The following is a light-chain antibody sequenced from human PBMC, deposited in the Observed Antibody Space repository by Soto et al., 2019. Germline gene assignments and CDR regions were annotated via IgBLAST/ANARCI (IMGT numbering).Light chain of an antibody. CDR3: QQYGSSRWT. V-gene: IGKV3-20*01. Sequence: EMVLAQSPGTLSLSPGERATLSCRASQSVSSNYLACYQQKPRQAPRLLIYAASSRATGIPDRFSGSGSGTDFTLTISRLEPEDFAVYYCQQYGSSRWTFGQGAKVEV. J-gene: IGKJ1*01. CDR2: AAS. CDR1: QSVSSNY.